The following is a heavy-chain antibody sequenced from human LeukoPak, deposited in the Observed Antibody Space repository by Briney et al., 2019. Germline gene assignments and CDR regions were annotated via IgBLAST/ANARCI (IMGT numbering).Heavy chain of an antibody. CDR2: IRSKANNYAT. CDR1: GFTFSGSA. CDR3: TGDNFDSSVKFDY. Sequence: PGGSLRLSCVVSGFTFSGSAVHWVRQASGKGLEWVGRIRSKANNYATAYAASVKGRSTISRDDSKNTAYLQMNSLKTEDTAVYYCTGDNFDSSVKFDYWGQGTLVTVSS. J-gene: IGHJ4*02. D-gene: IGHD3-22*01. V-gene: IGHV3-73*01.